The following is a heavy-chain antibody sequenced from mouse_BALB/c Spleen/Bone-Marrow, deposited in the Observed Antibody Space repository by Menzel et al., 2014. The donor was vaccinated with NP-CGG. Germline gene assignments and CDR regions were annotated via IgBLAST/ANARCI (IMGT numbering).Heavy chain of an antibody. CDR2: IXPGDGST. J-gene: IGHJ4*01. V-gene: IGHV1S56*01. CDR3: ARSGGDSMDY. CDR1: GYTFTSND. D-gene: IGHD2-13*01. Sequence: QVHVKQSGPELVKPGALVKISCKASGYTFTSNDINWVRQRPGQGLEWIGWIXPGDGSTKYNEKFKGKATLTADKSSSTAYMQLSSLTSENSADYFCARSGGDSMDYWGQGTSVTVSS.